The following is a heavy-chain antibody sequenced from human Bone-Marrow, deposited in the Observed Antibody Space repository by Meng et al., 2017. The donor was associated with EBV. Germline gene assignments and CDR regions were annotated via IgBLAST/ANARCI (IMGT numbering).Heavy chain of an antibody. J-gene: IGHJ4*02. CDR2: INAGNGNT. CDR3: ARSPLWFGESNFDY. V-gene: IGHV1-3*01. Sequence: HVQRVESGAEVKKPGASVKVSCKASGYTFTSYAMHWVRQAPGQRLEWMGWINAGNGNTKYSQKFQGRVTITRDTSASTAYMELSSLRSEDTAVYYCARSPLWFGESNFDYWGQGTLVTVSS. CDR1: GYTFTSYA. D-gene: IGHD3-10*01.